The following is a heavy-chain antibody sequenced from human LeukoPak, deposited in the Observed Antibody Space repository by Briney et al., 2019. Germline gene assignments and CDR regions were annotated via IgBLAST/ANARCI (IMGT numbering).Heavy chain of an antibody. Sequence: GGSVKFSCKASGYTFTNYPMIWVRQAPGQGLEWMGWINTNTGSPTYVQGLTGRFVFSLDTSLSTAYVQITSLQAEDTAMYYCARGGYSRGQGSPFDYWGQGTLVTVSS. CDR2: INTNTGSP. D-gene: IGHD6-25*01. V-gene: IGHV7-4-1*02. J-gene: IGHJ4*02. CDR3: ARGGYSRGQGSPFDY. CDR1: GYTFTNYP.